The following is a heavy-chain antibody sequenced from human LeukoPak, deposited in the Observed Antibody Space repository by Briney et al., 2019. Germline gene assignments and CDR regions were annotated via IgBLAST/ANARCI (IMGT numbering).Heavy chain of an antibody. V-gene: IGHV4-59*01. J-gene: IGHJ4*02. Sequence: SDTLSLTCTFSDGSIISYYWSWTQHPAGNGLEWVGYIYYSGSTNYNTSLKSRVTISVDTSKNQFSLKLSSVTAADTAVYYCARGWGSSSGFDYWAREPWSPSPQ. CDR2: IYYSGST. CDR1: DGSIISYY. CDR3: ARGWGSSSGFDY. D-gene: IGHD6-6*01.